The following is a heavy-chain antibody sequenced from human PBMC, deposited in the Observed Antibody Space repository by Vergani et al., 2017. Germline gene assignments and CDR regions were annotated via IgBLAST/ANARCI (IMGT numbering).Heavy chain of an antibody. CDR1: GFTFSSYS. Sequence: EVQLVESGGGLVKPGGSLRLSCAASGFTFSSYSMNWVRQAPGKGLEWVSSISSSSSYIYYADSVKGRFTISRDNAKNSLYLQMNSLRAEDTAVYYCARTSILAAAWRGSDYYYYMDVWGKGTTVTVSS. D-gene: IGHD6-13*01. CDR3: ARTSILAAAWRGSDYYYYMDV. V-gene: IGHV3-21*01. CDR2: ISSSSSYI. J-gene: IGHJ6*03.